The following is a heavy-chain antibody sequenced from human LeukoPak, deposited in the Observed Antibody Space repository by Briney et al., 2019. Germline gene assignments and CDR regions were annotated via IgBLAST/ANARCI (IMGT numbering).Heavy chain of an antibody. J-gene: IGHJ3*02. CDR3: AREYYYDSSGHPDAFDI. Sequence: SETLSLTCTVSGYSISSGYYWGWIRQPPGKGLEWIGSIYHSGSTYYNPSLKSRVTISVDTSKNQFSLKLSSVTAADTAVYYCAREYYYDSSGHPDAFDIWGQGTMVTVSS. V-gene: IGHV4-38-2*02. D-gene: IGHD3-22*01. CDR1: GYSISSGYY. CDR2: IYHSGST.